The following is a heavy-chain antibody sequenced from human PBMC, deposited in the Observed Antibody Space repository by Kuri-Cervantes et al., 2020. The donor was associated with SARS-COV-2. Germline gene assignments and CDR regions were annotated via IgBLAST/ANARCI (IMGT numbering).Heavy chain of an antibody. Sequence: GESLKISCAASGFTFDDYAMHWVRPAPGKGLEWVSLISGDGGSTYYADSVKGRFTISRDNSKNSLYLQMNSLRTEDTALYYCAKENYDILTGQFDPWGQAILTVSS. CDR3: AKENYDILTGQFDP. D-gene: IGHD3-9*01. J-gene: IGHJ5*02. V-gene: IGHV3-43*02. CDR1: GFTFDDYA. CDR2: ISGDGGST.